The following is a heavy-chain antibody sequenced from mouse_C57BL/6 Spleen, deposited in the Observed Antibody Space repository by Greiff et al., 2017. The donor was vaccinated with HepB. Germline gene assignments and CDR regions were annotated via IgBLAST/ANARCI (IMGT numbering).Heavy chain of an antibody. CDR3: ATTTVVATDY. V-gene: IGHV1-82*01. J-gene: IGHJ2*01. CDR2: IYPGDGDT. CDR1: GYAFSSSW. D-gene: IGHD1-1*01. Sequence: LQESGPELVKPGASVKISCKASGYAFSSSWMNWVKQRPGKGLEWIGRIYPGDGDTNYNGKFKGKATLTADKSSSTAYMQLSSLTSEDSAVYFCATTTVVATDYWGQGTTLTVSS.